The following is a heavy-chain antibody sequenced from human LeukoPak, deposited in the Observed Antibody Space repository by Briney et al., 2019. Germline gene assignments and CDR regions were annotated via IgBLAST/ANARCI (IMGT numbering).Heavy chain of an antibody. CDR2: ISSSGSIK. CDR3: ARARYTSGWETLDY. J-gene: IGHJ4*02. Sequence: QPGGSLRLSCIASGFAFNSYEMNWVRQAPGKGLEWVSYISSSGSIKHYADSVKGRFTTSRDNAKNSLYLQMNSLRAEDTAVYYCARARYTSGWETLDYWGQGTLVTVSS. V-gene: IGHV3-48*03. CDR1: GFAFNSYE. D-gene: IGHD6-19*01.